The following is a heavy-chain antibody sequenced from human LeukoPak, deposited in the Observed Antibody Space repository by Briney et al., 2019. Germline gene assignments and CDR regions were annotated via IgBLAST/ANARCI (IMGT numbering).Heavy chain of an antibody. CDR2: ICDNGGCT. J-gene: IGHJ4*02. CDR1: GFIFSSYA. D-gene: IGHD4-17*01. Sequence: GGSLRLSCAASGFIFSSYAMSWVRQAPGKGLQWVSAICDNGGCTYYVDSVKGRFTISRDNSKNTLYLQMSGLRAEDTGIYYCAKPSTTVTTRGFDYWGQGTLVTVSP. V-gene: IGHV3-23*01. CDR3: AKPSTTVTTRGFDY.